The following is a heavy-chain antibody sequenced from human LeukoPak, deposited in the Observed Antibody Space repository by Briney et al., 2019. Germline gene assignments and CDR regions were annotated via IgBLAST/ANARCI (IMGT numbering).Heavy chain of an antibody. D-gene: IGHD2-2*02. V-gene: IGHV4-34*01. CDR1: GGSFSGYY. J-gene: IGHJ4*01. CDR2: INHSGGT. CDR3: RRSYTPRLLSRCSLPLLAYYFDY. Sequence: PSETLSLTCAASGGSFSGYYWSWIRPAPGKGLEWIGDINHSGGTNYNPSLMSRVTILLDTSKNQFSLQLSTVMAADTAVYYYRRSYTPRLLSRCSLPLLAYYFDYWGQGTLVTVSS.